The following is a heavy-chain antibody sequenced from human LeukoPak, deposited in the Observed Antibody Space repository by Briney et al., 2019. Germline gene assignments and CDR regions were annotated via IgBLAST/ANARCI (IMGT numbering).Heavy chain of an antibody. D-gene: IGHD6-6*01. V-gene: IGHV1-2*02. CDR2: INPNSGGT. Sequence: ASVKVSCKASGYTFTGYYMHWVRQAPGQGLEWMGWINPNSGGTNYAQKFQGRVTMTRDTSISTAYMELSRLRSDDTAVYHCARGYRSSSSYYYYGMDVWGQGTTVTVSS. CDR1: GYTFTGYY. J-gene: IGHJ6*02. CDR3: ARGYRSSSSYYYYGMDV.